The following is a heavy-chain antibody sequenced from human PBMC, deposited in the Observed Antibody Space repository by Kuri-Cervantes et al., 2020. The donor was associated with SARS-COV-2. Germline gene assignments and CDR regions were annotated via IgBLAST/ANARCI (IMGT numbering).Heavy chain of an antibody. Sequence: GESLKISCAASGFIVSSKYISWVRQAPGKGLEWVSSISSSSSYIYYADSVKGRFTISRDNAKNSLYLQMNSLRAEDTAVYYCARSLRYYFDYWGQGTLVTVSS. CDR1: GFIVSSKY. J-gene: IGHJ4*02. V-gene: IGHV3-21*01. CDR3: ARSLRYYFDY. CDR2: ISSSSSYI.